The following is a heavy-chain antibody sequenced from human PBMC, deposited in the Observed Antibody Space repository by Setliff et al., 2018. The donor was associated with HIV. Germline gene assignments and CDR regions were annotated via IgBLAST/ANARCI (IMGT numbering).Heavy chain of an antibody. Sequence: PSETLSLTCNVSGLSMRAHHWSWVRLPPGKTLEWLSYILYSGNSNYNPSFKNRVTISLNEAKRQFSLDLKSVTSADTAVYYCATEGREKLALFDHWGLGTLVTVSS. CDR1: GLSMRAHH. CDR3: ATEGREKLALFDH. J-gene: IGHJ4*02. D-gene: IGHD6-6*01. CDR2: ILYSGNS. V-gene: IGHV4-59*11.